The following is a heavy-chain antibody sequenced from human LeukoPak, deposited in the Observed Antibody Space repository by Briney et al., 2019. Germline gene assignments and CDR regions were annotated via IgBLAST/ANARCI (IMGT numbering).Heavy chain of an antibody. CDR2: INHSGST. V-gene: IGHV4-34*01. CDR3: ARVTIPAAGHAFDI. D-gene: IGHD6-13*01. Sequence: PAETLSLTCAVYGGSFSGYYWSWIRQPPGKGLEWIGEINHSGSTNYNPSLKSRVTISVDTSRDQFSLKLTSVTAADTAVYYCARVTIPAAGHAFDIWGQGTMVTVSS. CDR1: GGSFSGYY. J-gene: IGHJ3*02.